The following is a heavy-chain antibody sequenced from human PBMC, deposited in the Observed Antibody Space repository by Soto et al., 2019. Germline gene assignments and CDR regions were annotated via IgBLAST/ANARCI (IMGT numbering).Heavy chain of an antibody. D-gene: IGHD4-4*01. J-gene: IGHJ6*02. CDR2: ISGSGGST. Sequence: PGGSLRLSCAASGFTFSSYAMSWVRQAPGKGLEWVSAISGSGGSTYYADSVKGRFTISRDNSKNTLYLQMNSLRAEDTAVYYCAKEIFHNDYSNYPPTSRVYYYYGMDVWGQGTTVTVSS. CDR1: GFTFSSYA. CDR3: AKEIFHNDYSNYPPTSRVYYYYGMDV. V-gene: IGHV3-23*01.